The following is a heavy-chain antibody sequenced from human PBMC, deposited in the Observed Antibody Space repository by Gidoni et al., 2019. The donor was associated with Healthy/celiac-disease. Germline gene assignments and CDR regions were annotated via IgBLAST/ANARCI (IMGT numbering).Heavy chain of an antibody. V-gene: IGHV1-2*02. CDR1: GYTFTGYS. Sequence: LLVQSGAEVKKPGASVTVSCKASGYTFTGYSLHWVRQAPGQGLEWMGWINPNSGGTNYAPKFQGRVTMTRDTSISTAYMELSSLRSDDTAFYYCARSYCGSTNCYNSYYYYYMDVWGKGTTVTVSS. CDR3: ARSYCGSTNCYNSYYYYYMDV. D-gene: IGHD2-2*02. J-gene: IGHJ6*03. CDR2: INPNSGGT.